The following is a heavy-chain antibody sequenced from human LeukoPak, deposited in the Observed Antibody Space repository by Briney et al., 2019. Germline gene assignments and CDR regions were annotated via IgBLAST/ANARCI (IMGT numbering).Heavy chain of an antibody. V-gene: IGHV3-74*01. Sequence: PGGSLRLSCAASGFSFTAYWIHWVRQAPGKGLVWVSRSTTDDSTTTYADSVKGRFTISRDNAKNTLYLQMNSLSADDTAVYHCARGHYGLDVWGQGTTVTVSS. CDR2: STTDDSTT. CDR3: ARGHYGLDV. CDR1: GFSFTAYW. J-gene: IGHJ6*02.